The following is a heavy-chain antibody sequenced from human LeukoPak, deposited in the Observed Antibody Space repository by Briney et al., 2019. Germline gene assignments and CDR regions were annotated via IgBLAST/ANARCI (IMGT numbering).Heavy chain of an antibody. V-gene: IGHV3-21*01. J-gene: IGHJ4*02. D-gene: IGHD5-18*01. CDR1: GFTFSSYS. Sequence: PGGSLRLSCAASGFTFSSYSMNWVRQAPGKGLEWVSSICSSSSYIYYADSVKGRFTISRDNAKNSLYLQMNSLRAEDTAVYYCARVSYSYGYAVDYWGQGTLVTVSS. CDR3: ARVSYSYGYAVDY. CDR2: ICSSSSYI.